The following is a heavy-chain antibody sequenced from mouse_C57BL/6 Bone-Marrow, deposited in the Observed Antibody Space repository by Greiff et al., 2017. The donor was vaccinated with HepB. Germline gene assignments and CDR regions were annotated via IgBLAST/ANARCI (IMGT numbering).Heavy chain of an antibody. D-gene: IGHD1-1*01. CDR3: ARKGVYDYYAMDY. J-gene: IGHJ4*01. V-gene: IGHV1-81*01. Sequence: QVQLQQSGAELARPGASVKLSCKASGYTFTSYGISWVKQRPGQGLEWIGEIYPRSGNTYYNEKFKGKATLTADKSSSTAYMELRSLTSEDSAVYFCARKGVYDYYAMDYWGQGTSVTVSA. CDR1: GYTFTSYG. CDR2: IYPRSGNT.